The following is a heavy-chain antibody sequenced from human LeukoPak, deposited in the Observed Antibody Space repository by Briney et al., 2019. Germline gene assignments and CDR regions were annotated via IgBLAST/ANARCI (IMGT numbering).Heavy chain of an antibody. D-gene: IGHD3-3*01. J-gene: IGHJ4*02. Sequence: GGSLRLSCAASGFTFSSYWMSWVRQAPGKGLEWVANIKQDGSEKYYVDSVKGQFTISRGNAKNSLYLQMNSLRAEDTAVYYCARDNSVKLLYDFWSGYYTPNYYFDYWGQGTLVTVSS. CDR1: GFTFSSYW. CDR2: IKQDGSEK. CDR3: ARDNSVKLLYDFWSGYYTPNYYFDY. V-gene: IGHV3-7*01.